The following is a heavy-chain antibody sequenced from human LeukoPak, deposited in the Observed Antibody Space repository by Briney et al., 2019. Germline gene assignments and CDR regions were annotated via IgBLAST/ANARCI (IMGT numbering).Heavy chain of an antibody. CDR1: GYSISSGYY. Sequence: SETLSLTCTVSGYSISSGYYWGWIRQPPGKGLEWIGSIYHSGSTYYNPSLKSRVTISVDTSKNQFSLKLSSVTAADTAVYYCARDEGGAPPDYWGPGTLVTVSS. J-gene: IGHJ4*02. CDR2: IYHSGST. D-gene: IGHD3-16*01. V-gene: IGHV4-38-2*02. CDR3: ARDEGGAPPDY.